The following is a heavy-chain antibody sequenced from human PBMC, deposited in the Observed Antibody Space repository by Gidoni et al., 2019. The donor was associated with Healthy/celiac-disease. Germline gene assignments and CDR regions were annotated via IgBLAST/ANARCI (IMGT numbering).Heavy chain of an antibody. V-gene: IGHV3-30*03. CDR1: GFTFSSYG. Sequence: QVQLVESGGGVVQPGRSLRLSCAASGFTFSSYGMHWVRQAPGKGLEWVAVISYDGSNKYYADSVKGRFTISRDNSKNTLYLQMNSLRAEDTAVYYCARDHQYYDFWSGYYIGRNYWGQGTLVTVSS. CDR2: ISYDGSNK. J-gene: IGHJ4*02. D-gene: IGHD3-3*01. CDR3: ARDHQYYDFWSGYYIGRNY.